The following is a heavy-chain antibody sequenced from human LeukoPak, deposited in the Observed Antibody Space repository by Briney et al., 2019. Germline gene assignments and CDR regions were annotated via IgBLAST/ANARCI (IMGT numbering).Heavy chain of an antibody. J-gene: IGHJ5*02. CDR3: AKDRISTVTTLTLSYNWFDP. CDR2: IKSKTHGGTA. D-gene: IGHD4-17*01. V-gene: IGHV3-15*01. Sequence: GGSLRLSCAASGFTFSNAWMSWVRQAPGKGLEWLGRIKSKTHGGTADYAAPVKGRFTISRDTSKNTLYLQMNSLRVEDTAVYYCAKDRISTVTTLTLSYNWFDPWGQGTLVTVSS. CDR1: GFTFSNAW.